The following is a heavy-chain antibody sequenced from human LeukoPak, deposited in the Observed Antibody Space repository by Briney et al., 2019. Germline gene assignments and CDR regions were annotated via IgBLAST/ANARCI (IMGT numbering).Heavy chain of an antibody. CDR1: GFTFSSYS. V-gene: IGHV3-21*01. J-gene: IGHJ4*02. CDR2: ISSSSSYI. CDR3: ASTCHRIAAAPCGY. D-gene: IGHD6-13*01. Sequence: GGSLRLSCAASGFTFSSYSMNWVRQAPGKGLEWVSSISSSSSYIYYADSVKGRFTISRDNAKNSLYLQMNSLRAEDTAVYYCASTCHRIAAAPCGYWGQGTLVTVSS.